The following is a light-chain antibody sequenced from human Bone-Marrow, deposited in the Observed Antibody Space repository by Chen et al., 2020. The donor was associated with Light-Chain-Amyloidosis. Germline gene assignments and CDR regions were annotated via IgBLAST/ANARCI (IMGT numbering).Light chain of an antibody. Sequence: EIVLTQSPGTLSLSPGEGANLSCRASQTISSNYLTWYQQKFGQAPRLLIYGSSGRATGIPDRFTGSGSGTDFTLTINRLEPEDFAMYYSQQYGTSPLTFGGGTKVEIK. V-gene: IGKV3-20*01. CDR2: GSS. CDR3: QQYGTSPLT. CDR1: QTISSNY. J-gene: IGKJ4*01.